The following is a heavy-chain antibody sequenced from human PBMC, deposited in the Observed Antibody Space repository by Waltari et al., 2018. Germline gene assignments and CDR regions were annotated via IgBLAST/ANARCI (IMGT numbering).Heavy chain of an antibody. D-gene: IGHD6-13*01. J-gene: IGHJ6*02. CDR2: NNPASGHT. V-gene: IGHV1-3*01. CDR1: GSSFSSSA. Sequence: QVQLVQSGAEVMKPGASMKISCQTSGSSFSSSAIHWVRQANGQRLEWVGWNNPASGHTKYSQKFEGRVTITSDTSADTVYMELTSLTSEDTAVFYCARDEISAAGSLYYYYGLDVWGQGTPVTVS. CDR3: ARDEISAAGSLYYYYGLDV.